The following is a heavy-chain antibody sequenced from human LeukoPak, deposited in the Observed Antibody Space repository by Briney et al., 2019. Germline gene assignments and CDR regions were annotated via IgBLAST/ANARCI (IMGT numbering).Heavy chain of an antibody. CDR2: IYYSGST. J-gene: IGHJ6*03. Sequence: PSETLSLTCTVSGGSISSYYWSWIRQPPGKGLEWIGYIYYSGSTNYNPSLKSRVTISVDTSKNQFSLKLSSVTAADTAVYYCASGGGLGYYYYYMDVWGKGTTVTISS. CDR3: ASGGGLGYYYYYMDV. V-gene: IGHV4-59*01. D-gene: IGHD3-16*01. CDR1: GGSISSYY.